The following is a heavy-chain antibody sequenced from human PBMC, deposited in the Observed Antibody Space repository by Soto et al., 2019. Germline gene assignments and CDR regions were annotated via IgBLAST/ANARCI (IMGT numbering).Heavy chain of an antibody. J-gene: IGHJ4*02. CDR1: GGSISSYY. CDR3: ARGRSYFDY. V-gene: IGHV4-59*01. CDR2: MYHSGST. Sequence: PSETLSLTCTVSGGSISSYYWSWIRQPPGKGLEWIGYMYHSGSTNYNPSLKSRVTISIDTSKNQFSLRLSSVTAADTAVYYCARGRSYFDYWGEGALVTLSS.